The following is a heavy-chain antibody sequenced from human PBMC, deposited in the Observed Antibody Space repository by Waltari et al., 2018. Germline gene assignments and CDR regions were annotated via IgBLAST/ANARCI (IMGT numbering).Heavy chain of an antibody. CDR3: ARESAFSTSWYPGFDP. J-gene: IGHJ5*02. CDR2: VNPNSGDT. D-gene: IGHD2-2*01. V-gene: IGHV1-2*06. Sequence: QVELVQSGAEVRKPGASVKVSCKASGYSLTSYYMHWVRQAPGLGLEWMGRVNPNSGDTTSAPKFQGRVTLTRDTPVNTTFLELRSLTSDDTAVYFCARESAFSTSWYPGFDPWGQGTLVTVAS. CDR1: GYSLTSYY.